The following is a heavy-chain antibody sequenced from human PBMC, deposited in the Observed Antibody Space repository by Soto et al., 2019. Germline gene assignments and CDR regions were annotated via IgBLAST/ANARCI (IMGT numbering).Heavy chain of an antibody. V-gene: IGHV1-18*01. CDR3: SRMVRGSNIDYYHCMDV. Sequence: QVQLVQSGAEVKKPGASVKVSCKASGYTFTSHGISWVRQAPGQGLEGMGWISASNGDTNYAQKFQGRVTVTTDTSTSTGYMELRSLRSEDTAVYYCSRMVRGSNIDYYHCMDVWGKGTTVTVSS. CDR2: ISASNGDT. D-gene: IGHD3-10*01. J-gene: IGHJ6*03. CDR1: GYTFTSHG.